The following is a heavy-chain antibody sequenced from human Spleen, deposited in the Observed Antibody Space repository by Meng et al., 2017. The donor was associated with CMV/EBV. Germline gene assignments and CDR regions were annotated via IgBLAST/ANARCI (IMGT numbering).Heavy chain of an antibody. V-gene: IGHV1-3*01. CDR2: IDAGNGNT. CDR3: AREFDIMVRGVINSDWFDP. D-gene: IGHD3-10*01. Sequence: FINYAMHWGRQAPGQRLEWMGWIDAGNGNTEYSQKFQGRVTITRDTSANTVYMELSSLRSEDTALYFCAREFDIMVRGVINSDWFDPWGQGTLVTVSS. CDR1: FINYA. J-gene: IGHJ5*02.